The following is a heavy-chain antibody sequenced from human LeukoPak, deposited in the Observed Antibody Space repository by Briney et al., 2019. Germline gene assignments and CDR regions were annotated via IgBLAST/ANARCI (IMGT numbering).Heavy chain of an antibody. CDR2: ISGGGDST. Sequence: GGSLRLSCAVSGFSVSTKFMSWVRQAPGKGLEWVSAISGGGDSTSYADSVKGRFTISRDNSKNTLYLQMNSLRAEDTAIYYCAKDAPYVDMATMVKAYFFDYWGQGTLVTVSS. CDR1: GFSVSTKF. J-gene: IGHJ4*02. D-gene: IGHD5-24*01. V-gene: IGHV3-23*01. CDR3: AKDAPYVDMATMVKAYFFDY.